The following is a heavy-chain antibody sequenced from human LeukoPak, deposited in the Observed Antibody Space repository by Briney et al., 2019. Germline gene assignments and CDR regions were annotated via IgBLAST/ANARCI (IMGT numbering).Heavy chain of an antibody. CDR3: ARGGTYCPDY. V-gene: IGHV3-74*01. Sequence: GGSLRLFCAASGFTFSSYWMHWVRQGPGKGLMWVSRIKSDGSSTNYADSVKGRFTISRDNAKNSLYLQMNSLRDEDTAVYYCARGGTYCPDYWGQGTLVTVSS. CDR2: IKSDGSST. D-gene: IGHD1-26*01. CDR1: GFTFSSYW. J-gene: IGHJ4*02.